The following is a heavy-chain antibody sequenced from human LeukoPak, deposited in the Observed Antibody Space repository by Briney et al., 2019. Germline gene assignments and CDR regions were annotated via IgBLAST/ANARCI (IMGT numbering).Heavy chain of an antibody. V-gene: IGHV3-7*01. CDR1: GFTFSTYD. J-gene: IGHJ4*02. CDR2: VKQDGSEN. Sequence: GGSLRLSCAASGFTFSTYDMTWVRQAPGKGLEWVAGVKQDGSENYYVDSVKGRFTISRDNSKNSLYLQMNSLRAEDTAVYFCARERYCTSTTCNGGVPFDYWGQGTLVTVAS. CDR3: ARERYCTSTTCNGGVPFDY. D-gene: IGHD2-8*01.